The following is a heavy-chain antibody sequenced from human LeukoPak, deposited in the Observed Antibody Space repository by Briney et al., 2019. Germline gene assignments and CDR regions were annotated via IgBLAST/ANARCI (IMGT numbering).Heavy chain of an antibody. D-gene: IGHD2-2*01. Sequence: GRSLRLSCAASGFTFSSYAMHWVRQAPGKGLEWAANIKEDGSEKYYVDSVKGRFTISRDNAKNSLYLQMNSLRAEDTAVYYCARPAHCSSTSCSAFDYWGQGTLVTVSS. CDR1: GFTFSSYA. CDR3: ARPAHCSSTSCSAFDY. CDR2: IKEDGSEK. J-gene: IGHJ4*02. V-gene: IGHV3-7*01.